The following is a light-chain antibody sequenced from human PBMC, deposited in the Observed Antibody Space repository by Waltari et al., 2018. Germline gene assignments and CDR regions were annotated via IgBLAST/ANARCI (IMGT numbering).Light chain of an antibody. V-gene: IGKV3-20*01. Sequence: EIVLTQSPGILSLSPGERATLSCRASQSVSRTLAWYQQRPGQAPRLLIYGASSRATGIPDRFSGGGSGTDFSLTISRLEPEDFAVYYCQKYGTLPATFGQGTKVEIK. CDR3: QKYGTLPAT. CDR2: GAS. CDR1: QSVSRT. J-gene: IGKJ1*01.